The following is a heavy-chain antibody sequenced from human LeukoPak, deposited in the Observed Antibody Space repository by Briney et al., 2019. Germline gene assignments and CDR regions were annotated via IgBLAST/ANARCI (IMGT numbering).Heavy chain of an antibody. V-gene: IGHV7-4-1*02. D-gene: IGHD6-19*01. Sequence: ASVKVSCKASGHTFTSYAMNWVRQAPGQGLEWMGWINTNTGNPTYAQGFTGRFVFSLDTSVSTAYLQISSLKAEDTAVYYCARDIEQWLVPFGYFDYWGQGTLVTVSS. CDR2: INTNTGNP. J-gene: IGHJ4*02. CDR3: ARDIEQWLVPFGYFDY. CDR1: GHTFTSYA.